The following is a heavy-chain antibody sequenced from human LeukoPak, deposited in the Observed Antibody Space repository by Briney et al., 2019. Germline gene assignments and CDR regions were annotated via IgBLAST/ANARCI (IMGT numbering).Heavy chain of an antibody. V-gene: IGHV1-18*01. CDR1: GYTFTSYG. CDR3: ATHYDILTGSKDAFDI. D-gene: IGHD3-9*01. CDR2: ISAYNGNT. J-gene: IGHJ3*02. Sequence: GASVKVSCKASGYTFTSYGISWVRQAPGQGLEWTGWISAYNGNTNYAQKLQGRVTMTTDTSTSTAYMELRSLRSDDTAVYYCATHYDILTGSKDAFDIWGQGTMVTVSS.